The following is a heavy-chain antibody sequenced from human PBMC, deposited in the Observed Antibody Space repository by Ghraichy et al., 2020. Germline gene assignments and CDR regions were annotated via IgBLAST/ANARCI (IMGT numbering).Heavy chain of an antibody. CDR1: GFTFIDAW. CDR3: GLYDYDSNDYYFGEDY. CDR2: IKSKTDGGTT. V-gene: IGHV3-15*01. D-gene: IGHD3-22*01. J-gene: IGHJ4*02. Sequence: GGSLRLSCAASGFTFIDAWMSWVRQAPGKGLEWVGRIKSKTDGGTTYYAAPVKDRFSISRDDLKNTLYLQMNSLTTEDTAVYYCGLYDYDSNDYYFGEDYRGQGTLVTVSS.